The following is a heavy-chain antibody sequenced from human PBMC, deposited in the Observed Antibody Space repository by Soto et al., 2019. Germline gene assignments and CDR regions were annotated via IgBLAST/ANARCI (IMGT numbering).Heavy chain of an antibody. Sequence: QVQLQESGPGLVKPSETLSLSCTVSGGSISSYYWSWFRQSPGKRMEWIGYVHHSWGSSYNPSLQSRVAISLDTSKSPFSLKVTSVTATDTAVYYCARQGFGPLHGLVDGWGQGTTVTVSS. CDR1: GGSISSYY. CDR2: VHHSWGS. J-gene: IGHJ6*02. V-gene: IGHV4-59*08. D-gene: IGHD3-10*01. CDR3: ARQGFGPLHGLVDG.